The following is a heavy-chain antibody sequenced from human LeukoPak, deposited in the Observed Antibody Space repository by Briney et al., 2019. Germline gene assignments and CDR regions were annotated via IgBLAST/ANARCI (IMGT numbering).Heavy chain of an antibody. CDR1: GFTFSSYA. CDR2: ISYDGSNK. V-gene: IGHV3-30*04. CDR3: ARTPRSRGVLGGFDY. J-gene: IGHJ4*02. D-gene: IGHD3-16*01. Sequence: SGGSLRLSCAASGFTFSSYAMHWVRQAPGKGLEWVAVISYDGSNKYYADSVKGRFTISRDNSKNTLYLQMNSLRAEDTAVYYCARTPRSRGVLGGFDYWGQGTLVTVSS.